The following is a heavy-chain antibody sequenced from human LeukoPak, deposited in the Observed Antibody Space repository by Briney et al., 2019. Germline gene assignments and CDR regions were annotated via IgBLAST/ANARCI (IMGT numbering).Heavy chain of an antibody. J-gene: IGHJ4*02. V-gene: IGHV3-11*01. CDR2: ITSSGNSV. CDR1: GFSLSDYY. D-gene: IGHD1-26*01. Sequence: GGSLRLSCTAAGFSLSDYYMSWLRQAPGKGLEWVSYITSSGNSVYYADSVNGRFTISRDNAKNSLYLQMNSLRAEDTAIYYCARDDIIMGAANWGQGTLVTVSS. CDR3: ARDDIIMGAAN.